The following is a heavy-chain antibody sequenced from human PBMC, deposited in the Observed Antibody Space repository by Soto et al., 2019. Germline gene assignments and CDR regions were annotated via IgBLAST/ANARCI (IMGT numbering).Heavy chain of an antibody. CDR1: GYTFTSYG. J-gene: IGHJ3*02. CDR3: AGGNVAAAGDDAFDI. V-gene: IGHV1-18*01. CDR2: ISACYGNT. D-gene: IGHD6-13*01. Sequence: ASVKVSCKASGYTFTSYGISWVRQAPGQRLEWMGWISACYGNTKYSQRFQGRVTITRDTSASTAYMELSSLRSEDTAVYYCAGGNVAAAGDDAFDIWGQGTMVTVSS.